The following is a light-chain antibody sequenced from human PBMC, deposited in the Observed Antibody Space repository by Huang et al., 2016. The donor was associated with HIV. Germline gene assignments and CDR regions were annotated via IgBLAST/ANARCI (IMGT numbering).Light chain of an antibody. CDR3: QQRDNWLT. J-gene: IGKJ4*01. Sequence: EIVLTQSPATLSLSPGERATLSCRASQSISDYLAWYQQKPGQAPSLLIDDASNRATGIPARFSGSGSGTDFTLTISSLEPEDFAVYYCQQRDNWLTFGGGTKVEVK. CDR2: DAS. V-gene: IGKV3-11*01. CDR1: QSISDY.